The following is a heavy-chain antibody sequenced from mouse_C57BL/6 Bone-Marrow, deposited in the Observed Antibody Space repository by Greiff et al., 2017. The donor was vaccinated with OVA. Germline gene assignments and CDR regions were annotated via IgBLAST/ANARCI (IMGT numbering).Heavy chain of an antibody. CDR2: IYPRSGNT. J-gene: IGHJ2*01. V-gene: IGHV1-81*01. CDR1: GYTFTSYG. D-gene: IGHD1-1*01. Sequence: QVQLKESGAELARPGASVKLSCKASGYTFTSYGISWVKQRTGQGLEWIGAIYPRSGNTYYNEKFKGKATLTADKSSSTAYMELRSLTSEDSAVYFCARPFITTVDYWGQGTTLTVSS. CDR3: ARPFITTVDY.